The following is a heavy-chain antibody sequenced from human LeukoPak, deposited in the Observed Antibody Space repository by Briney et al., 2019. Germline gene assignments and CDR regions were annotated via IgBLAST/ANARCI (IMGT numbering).Heavy chain of an antibody. CDR3: ARASDSGDWHLGY. J-gene: IGHJ4*02. Sequence: PFETLSLTCTVSGDFISRYYWSWIRQSPGKGLEWIGYVYDRGGTNYNPSLKSRAIISADTSKNQFSLKVTSVTAADTAVYYCARASDSGDWHLGYWGQGTLVTVSS. V-gene: IGHV4-59*01. CDR1: GDFISRYY. CDR2: VYDRGGT. D-gene: IGHD2-21*02.